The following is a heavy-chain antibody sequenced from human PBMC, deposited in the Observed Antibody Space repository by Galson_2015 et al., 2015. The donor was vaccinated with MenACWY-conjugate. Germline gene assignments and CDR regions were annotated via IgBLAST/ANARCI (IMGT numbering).Heavy chain of an antibody. CDR3: AHRGAMIRGVPNWFDP. V-gene: IGHV2-5*02. CDR1: GFSLRTSGVG. J-gene: IGHJ5*02. CDR2: IYWDDDK. D-gene: IGHD3-10*01. Sequence: PALVKPTQPLTLPCTFSGFSLRTSGVGVGWIRQPPGKALEWLELIYWDDDKRYSPSLERRLTITKDTSKNQVVLTMTNMDPVDTATYHCAHRGAMIRGVPNWFDPWGQGILVTVSS.